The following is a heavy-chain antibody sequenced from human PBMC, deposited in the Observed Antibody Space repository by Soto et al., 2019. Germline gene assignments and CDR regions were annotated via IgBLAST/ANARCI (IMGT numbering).Heavy chain of an antibody. CDR3: ARGALNSDLWSGPIKGGMDV. V-gene: IGHV4-34*01. D-gene: IGHD3-3*01. CDR1: GGSFSDYN. Sequence: PSETLSLTCAVYGGSFSDYNWNWIRQPPGKGLEWIGEINHSGSTSHNPSLKSRVSLSLDTSKNQFSLILTAVTAADTAVYYCARGALNSDLWSGPIKGGMDVWGQGTTVTVSS. J-gene: IGHJ6*02. CDR2: INHSGST.